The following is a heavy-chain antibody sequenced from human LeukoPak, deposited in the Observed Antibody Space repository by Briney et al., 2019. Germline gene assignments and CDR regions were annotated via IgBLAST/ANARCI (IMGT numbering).Heavy chain of an antibody. CDR3: ARSLSGLDSGDR. V-gene: IGHV4-30-4*01. Sequence: KSSQTLSLTCTVSGGSISSGDYYWSWIRQPPGKGLEWIGYIYYSGSTYYNPSLKSRVTISVDTSKNQFSLKLSSVTAADTAVYYCARSLSGLDSGDRWGQGTLVTVSS. D-gene: IGHD5-12*01. CDR1: GGSISSGDYY. CDR2: IYYSGST. J-gene: IGHJ5*02.